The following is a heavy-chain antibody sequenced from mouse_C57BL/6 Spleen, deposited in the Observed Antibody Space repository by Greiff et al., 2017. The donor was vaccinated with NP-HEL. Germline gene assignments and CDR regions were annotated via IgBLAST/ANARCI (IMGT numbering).Heavy chain of an antibody. CDR1: GFTFSSYG. D-gene: IGHD1-1*01. CDR2: ISSGGSYT. J-gene: IGHJ2*01. CDR3: ARDYGSSFDY. Sequence: DVMLVESGGDLVKPGGSLKLSCAASGFTFSSYGMSWVRQTPDKRLEWVATISSGGSYTYYPDSVKGRFTISRDHAKNTLYLQMSSLKSEDTAMYYCARDYGSSFDYWGQGTTLTVSS. V-gene: IGHV5-6*02.